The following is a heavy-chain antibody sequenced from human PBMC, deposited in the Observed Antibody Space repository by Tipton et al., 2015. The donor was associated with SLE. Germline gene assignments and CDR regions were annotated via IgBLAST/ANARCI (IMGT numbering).Heavy chain of an antibody. CDR3: ARSALAHRVWFDP. CDR2: IYYSGST. V-gene: IGHV4-34*01. CDR1: GGSFSGYY. D-gene: IGHD3-10*01. J-gene: IGHJ5*02. Sequence: TLSLTCAVYGGSFSGYYWSWIRQPPGKGLEWIGSIYYSGSTYYNPSLKSRVTISVDTSKNQFSLKLSSVTAADTAVYYCARSALAHRVWFDPWGQGTLVTVSS.